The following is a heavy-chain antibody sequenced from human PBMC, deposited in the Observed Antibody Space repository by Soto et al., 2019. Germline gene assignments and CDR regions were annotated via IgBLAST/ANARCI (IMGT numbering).Heavy chain of an antibody. CDR3: ARDGYRYPGTFDF. Sequence: PLETLSLTCAVSGSPISPYYWSWLRQAPGEGVERIGYVYYTGTTNYNPSLKSRVTISIDRSKNQISLDLTSATAADTSVYYCARDGYRYPGTFDFWGPGTMVTVSS. J-gene: IGHJ3*01. V-gene: IGHV4-59*01. CDR2: VYYTGTT. CDR1: GSPISPYY. D-gene: IGHD5-18*01.